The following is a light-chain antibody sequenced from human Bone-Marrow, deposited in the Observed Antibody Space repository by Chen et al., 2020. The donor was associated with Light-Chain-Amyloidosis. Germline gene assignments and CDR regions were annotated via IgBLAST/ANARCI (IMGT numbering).Light chain of an antibody. CDR3: AAWYGSLSSYV. J-gene: IGLJ1*01. Sequence: SVSTQPPSESGTPAQRDTLDCSGASPNIGINYVYWYQHFPGAAPNLLLHSKNQRPSGVPDLVSSYESGPSSLLAISGLRSEDDADYYCAAWYGSLSSYVFLTGTKLIDL. V-gene: IGLV1-47*01. CDR1: SPNIGINY. CDR2: SKN.